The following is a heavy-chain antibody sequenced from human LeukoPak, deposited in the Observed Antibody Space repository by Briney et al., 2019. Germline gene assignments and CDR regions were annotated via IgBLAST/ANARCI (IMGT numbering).Heavy chain of an antibody. CDR3: ARSYCSSTSCYNTGYYYYMDV. CDR2: IYPGDSDT. CDR1: GYSFTSYW. Sequence: GESLQISCKGSGYSFTSYWIGWVRQLPGKGLEWMGIIYPGDSDTRYSPSFQGQVTISADKSISTAYLQWSSLKASDTAMYYCARSYCSSTSCYNTGYYYYMDVWGKGTTVTVSS. D-gene: IGHD2-2*02. V-gene: IGHV5-51*01. J-gene: IGHJ6*03.